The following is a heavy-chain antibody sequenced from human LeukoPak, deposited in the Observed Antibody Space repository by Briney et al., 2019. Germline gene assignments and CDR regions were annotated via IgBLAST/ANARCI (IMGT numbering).Heavy chain of an antibody. V-gene: IGHV4-59*01. CDR2: IYYSGST. D-gene: IGHD3-16*02. Sequence: SETLSLTCTVSGGSISSYYWSWIRQPPGKGLEWIGYIYYSGSTNYNPSLKSRVTISVDTSKSQFSLKLSSVTAADTAVYYCARDFAPALGYDYVWGSYRQEGAFDIWGQGTMVTVSS. CDR3: ARDFAPALGYDYVWGSYRQEGAFDI. J-gene: IGHJ3*02. CDR1: GGSISSYY.